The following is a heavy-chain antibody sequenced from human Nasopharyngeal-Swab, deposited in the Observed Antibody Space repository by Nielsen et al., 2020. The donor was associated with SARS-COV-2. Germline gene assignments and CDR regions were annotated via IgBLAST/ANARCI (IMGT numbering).Heavy chain of an antibody. Sequence: GGSLRLSCSASGFTFSSYWMHWVRQLSGKGLVWVSRISTDGSGTNYADSVKGRFTVSRDNAKNTLYLQMNSLRAEDTAVYYCARREGFCSGGTCYLDYWGQGTLVTVSS. CDR3: ARREGFCSGGTCYLDY. CDR1: GFTFSSYW. CDR2: ISTDGSGT. J-gene: IGHJ4*02. V-gene: IGHV3-74*01. D-gene: IGHD2-15*01.